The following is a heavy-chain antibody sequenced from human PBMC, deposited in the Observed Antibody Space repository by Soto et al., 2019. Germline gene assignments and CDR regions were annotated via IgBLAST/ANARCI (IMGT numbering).Heavy chain of an antibody. V-gene: IGHV3-64D*08. CDR3: VKTLLELRLSYYCYGMDV. J-gene: IGHJ6*02. CDR1: GFTFSSYA. Sequence: PGGSLRLSCSASGFTFSSYAMHWVRQAPGKGLEYVSAISSNGGSTYYADSVKGRFTISRDNSKNTLYLQMSSLRAEDTAVYYCVKTLLELRLSYYCYGMDVWGQGTTVTVSS. CDR2: ISSNGGST. D-gene: IGHD1-7*01.